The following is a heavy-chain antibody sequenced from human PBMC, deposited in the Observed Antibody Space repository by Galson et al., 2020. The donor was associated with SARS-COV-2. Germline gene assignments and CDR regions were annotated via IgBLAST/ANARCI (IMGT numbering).Heavy chain of an antibody. D-gene: IGHD1-26*01. Sequence: SVKVSCKASGGTFSSYAISWVRQAPGQGLEWMGGIIPIFGTANYAQKFQGRVTITADESTSTAYMELSSLRSEDTAVYYCAREHGTVVGGGGFYFDYWGQGTLVTVSS. CDR1: GGTFSSYA. CDR3: AREHGTVVGGGGFYFDY. J-gene: IGHJ4*02. CDR2: IIPIFGTA. V-gene: IGHV1-69*13.